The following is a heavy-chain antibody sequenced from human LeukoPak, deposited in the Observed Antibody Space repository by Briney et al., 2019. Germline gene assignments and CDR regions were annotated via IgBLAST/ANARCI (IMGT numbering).Heavy chain of an antibody. D-gene: IGHD4-17*01. V-gene: IGHV1-69*05. CDR3: ARERDYGDPRD. CDR2: IIPIFGTA. J-gene: IGHJ4*02. Sequence: SVKVFCKASGGTFSSYAISWVRQAPGQGPEWMGRIIPIFGTANYAQKFQGRVTITTDESTSTAYMELSSLRSEDTAVYYCARERDYGDPRDWGQGTLVTVSS. CDR1: GGTFSSYA.